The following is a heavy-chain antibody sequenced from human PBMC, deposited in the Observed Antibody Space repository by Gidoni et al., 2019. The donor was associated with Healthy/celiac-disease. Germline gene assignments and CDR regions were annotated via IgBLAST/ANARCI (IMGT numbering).Heavy chain of an antibody. V-gene: IGHV4-34*01. J-gene: IGHJ4*02. CDR3: ARVGVVVVPAAISRNFDY. CDR2: INHSGST. CDR1: GGSFSGYY. D-gene: IGHD2-2*01. Sequence: QVQLQQWGAGLLKPSETLSLTCAVYGGSFSGYYWSWIRQPPGKGLEWIGEINHSGSTNYNPSLKSRVTISVDTSKNQFSLKLSSVTAADTAVYYCARVGVVVVPAAISRNFDYWGQGTLVTVSS.